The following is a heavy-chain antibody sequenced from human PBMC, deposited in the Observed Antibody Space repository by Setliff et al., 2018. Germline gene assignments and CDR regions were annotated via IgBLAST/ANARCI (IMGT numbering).Heavy chain of an antibody. V-gene: IGHV1-69*05. D-gene: IGHD5-12*01. J-gene: IGHJ6*03. CDR2: TIPSFGST. CDR3: ARERGDIVSTTSYYYYMDV. Sequence: SVKVSCKASGYTFTNYGISWVRQAPGQGLEWMGGTIPSFGSTNYAQKFQDRVTIITDESTSTAYMELSSLRSEDTAVYYCARERGDIVSTTSYYYYMDVWGKGTTVTVSS. CDR1: GYTFTNYG.